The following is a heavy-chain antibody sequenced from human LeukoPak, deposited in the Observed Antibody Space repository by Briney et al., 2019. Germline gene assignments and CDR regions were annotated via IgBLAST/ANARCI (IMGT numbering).Heavy chain of an antibody. Sequence: GGSLRLSCAASGFTFSDYYMSWIRQAPGKGLEWVSYITNSGSTIYYADSVKGRFTISRDNAKNSLYLQMNSLRAEDTAVYYCARDQVDATLGFFDYWGQGTLVTVSS. CDR2: ITNSGSTI. D-gene: IGHD5-18*01. J-gene: IGHJ4*02. CDR3: ARDQVDATLGFFDY. CDR1: GFTFSDYY. V-gene: IGHV3-11*01.